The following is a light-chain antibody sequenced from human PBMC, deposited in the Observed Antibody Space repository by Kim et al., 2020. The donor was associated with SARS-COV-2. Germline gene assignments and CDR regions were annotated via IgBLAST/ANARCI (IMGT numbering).Light chain of an antibody. CDR2: ASS. CDR3: QKYNDAPMT. Sequence: DIQMTQSPSALSACIGDRVTITCRASQAISSYVAWYQHKPGQVPKLLISASSTLQSGVPSRFSGSGSGTDFTLTISSLQPEDVASYYCQKYNDAPMTFGQGTKVDIK. CDR1: QAISSY. V-gene: IGKV1-27*01. J-gene: IGKJ1*01.